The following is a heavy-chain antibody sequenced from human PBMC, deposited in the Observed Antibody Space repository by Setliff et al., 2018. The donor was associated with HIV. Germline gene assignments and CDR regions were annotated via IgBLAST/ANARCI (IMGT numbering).Heavy chain of an antibody. CDR1: GYTFTSYY. J-gene: IGHJ4*02. CDR2: INPRGGKA. CDR3: ARVYCSISTYDDEYFFDY. D-gene: IGHD2-15*01. V-gene: IGHV1-46*01. Sequence: ASVKVSCKASGYTFTSYYMHWVRQAPGQGLEWMGIINPRGGKANYAQRFQGRLSLTTDTSTNTVYLELNSLRSDDTAVYYCARVYCSISTYDDEYFFDYWGQGTLVTVSS.